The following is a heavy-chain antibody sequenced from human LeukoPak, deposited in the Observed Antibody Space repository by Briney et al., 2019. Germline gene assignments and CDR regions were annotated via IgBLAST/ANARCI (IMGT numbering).Heavy chain of an antibody. CDR2: ISAYNGNT. CDR3: ARTEDDILSEMN. Sequence: ASVNVSCKASGYTFTSYGISWVRQAPGQGLEWMGWISAYNGNTNYAQKLQGRVTMTTDTSTSTAYMELRSLRSDDTAVYYCARTEDDILSEMNWGQGTLVTVSS. D-gene: IGHD3-9*01. V-gene: IGHV1-18*01. J-gene: IGHJ4*02. CDR1: GYTFTSYG.